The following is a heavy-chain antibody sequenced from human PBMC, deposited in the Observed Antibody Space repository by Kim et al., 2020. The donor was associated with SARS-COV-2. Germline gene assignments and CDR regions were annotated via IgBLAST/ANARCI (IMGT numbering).Heavy chain of an antibody. V-gene: IGHV1-69*04. CDR1: GGTFSSYA. D-gene: IGHD3-10*01. Sequence: SVKVSCKASGGTFSSYAINWVRQAPGQGLEWMGRIIPIFTRANYAQKFQGRVTITADKSTSTAYMELSSLRSEDTAVYYCARDQGGNGEFYYWGQGTRV. CDR3: ARDQGGNGEFYY. J-gene: IGHJ4*02. CDR2: IIPIFTRA.